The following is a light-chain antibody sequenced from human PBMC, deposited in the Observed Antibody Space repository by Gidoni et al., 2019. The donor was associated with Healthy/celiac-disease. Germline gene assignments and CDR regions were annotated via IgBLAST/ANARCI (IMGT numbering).Light chain of an antibody. CDR1: QDISNY. J-gene: IGKJ5*01. Sequence: DIQMTQSPSSLSASVGDRVTITCQASQDISNYLNWYQQKPGKAPKLLSYDASNLETGVPSRFSGSGSGTDFTFTISSLQPEDIATYYCQQYDNLPTFXQXTRLEIK. CDR2: DAS. V-gene: IGKV1-33*01. CDR3: QQYDNLPT.